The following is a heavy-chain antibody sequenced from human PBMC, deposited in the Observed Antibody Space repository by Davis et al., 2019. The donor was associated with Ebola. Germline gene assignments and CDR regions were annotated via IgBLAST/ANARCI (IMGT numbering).Heavy chain of an antibody. Sequence: PSETLSLTCTVSDGSISGHYWNWFRQPPGKGLEWIGFISGSGRTSYNPSLKSRITISADTSKHQFSLNLSSVTAADTAVYFCPRFGHGAYWGQGTLVTVSS. CDR3: PRFGHGAY. CDR1: DGSISGHY. D-gene: IGHD3-16*01. V-gene: IGHV4-59*11. J-gene: IGHJ4*02. CDR2: ISGSGRT.